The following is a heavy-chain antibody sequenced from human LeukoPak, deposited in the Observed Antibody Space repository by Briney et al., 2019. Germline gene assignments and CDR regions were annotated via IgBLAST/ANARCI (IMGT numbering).Heavy chain of an antibody. V-gene: IGHV4-61*02. CDR2: IYTSGST. CDR3: ARDTMVRGAGDAFDI. CDR1: GGSISSSSYY. D-gene: IGHD3-10*01. Sequence: SETLSLTCTVSGGSISSSSYYWSWIRQPAGKGLEWIGRIYTSGSTNYNPSLKSRVTMSVDTSKNQFSLKLSSVTAADTAVYYCARDTMVRGAGDAFDIWGQGTMVTVSS. J-gene: IGHJ3*02.